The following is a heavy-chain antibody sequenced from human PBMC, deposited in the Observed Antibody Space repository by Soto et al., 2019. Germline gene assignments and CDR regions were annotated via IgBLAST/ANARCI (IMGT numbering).Heavy chain of an antibody. CDR2: ISAYNGNT. V-gene: IGHV1-18*01. D-gene: IGHD2-2*03. Sequence: GASVTVSCQASGYTFTSYGISWVRQAPGQGLEWMGWISAYNGNTNYAQKLQGRVTMTTDTSTSTAYMELRSLRSDDTAVYYCARGYGYCSSTSCPDHFDYWGQGTLVTVSS. CDR3: ARGYGYCSSTSCPDHFDY. CDR1: GYTFTSYG. J-gene: IGHJ4*02.